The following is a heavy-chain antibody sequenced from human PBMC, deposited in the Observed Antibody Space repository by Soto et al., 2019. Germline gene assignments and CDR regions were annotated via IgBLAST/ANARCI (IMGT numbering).Heavy chain of an antibody. Sequence: SETLSLTCTVSGGSISSYYWGWIRQPPGKGLEWIGDIYYSGSTNYNPSLKSRVTISVDTSKNQFSLKLSSVTAADTAVYYCARELFGRSVWFDPWGQGTLVTVSS. CDR3: ARELFGRSVWFDP. CDR1: GGSISSYY. V-gene: IGHV4-59*01. J-gene: IGHJ5*02. D-gene: IGHD3-10*01. CDR2: IYYSGST.